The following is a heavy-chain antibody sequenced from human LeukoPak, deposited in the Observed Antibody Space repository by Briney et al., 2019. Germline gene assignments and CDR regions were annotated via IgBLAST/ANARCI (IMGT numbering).Heavy chain of an antibody. CDR2: ISVGST. D-gene: IGHD3/OR15-3a*01. J-gene: IGHJ4*02. CDR3: ARDRDWNFDY. Sequence: GGSLRLSCAASGFTVSSNEMNWVRQAPGKGLEWVSSISVGSTYYADSRKGRFTISRDNSRNTLHLQMNSLRAEDTAVYYCARDRDWNFDYWGQGTLVTVSS. CDR1: GFTVSSNE. V-gene: IGHV3-38-3*01.